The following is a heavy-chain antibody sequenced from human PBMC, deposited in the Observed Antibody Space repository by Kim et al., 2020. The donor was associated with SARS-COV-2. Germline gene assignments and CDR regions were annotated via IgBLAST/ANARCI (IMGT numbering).Heavy chain of an antibody. CDR3: ARDSSSSVYYYYGMDV. D-gene: IGHD6-6*01. J-gene: IGHJ6*02. V-gene: IGHV3-21*01. Sequence: DSVKGRFTISRDNAKNSLYLQMNRLRADDTAVYYCARDSSSSVYYYYGMDVWGQGTTVTVSS.